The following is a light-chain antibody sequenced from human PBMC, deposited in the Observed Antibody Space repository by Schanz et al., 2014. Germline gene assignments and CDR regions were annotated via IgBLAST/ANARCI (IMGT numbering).Light chain of an antibody. V-gene: IGLV2-8*01. CDR2: EVR. CDR1: SDVVEGYNF. J-gene: IGLJ3*02. Sequence: QSALTQPPSASGSPGQSVTISCTATSDVVEGYNFVSWYQQHPGRAPKLLIYEVRQRPSGVSDRFSGSKSGYTASLTVSGLQADDEADYYCSSYTSSSTWVFGGGTKLTVL. CDR3: SSYTSSSTWV.